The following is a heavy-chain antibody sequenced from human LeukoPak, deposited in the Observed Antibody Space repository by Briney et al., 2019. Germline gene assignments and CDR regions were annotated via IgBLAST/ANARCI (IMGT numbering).Heavy chain of an antibody. CDR3: ARGITGTTEFDP. CDR1: GLTFSSHW. J-gene: IGHJ5*02. V-gene: IGHV3-74*01. Sequence: PGGSLRLSCAASGLTFSSHWMHWVRQAPGKGLVWVSRITNDGSSTTYADSVKGRFTISRDNSKNTLYLQMNSLRAEDTAVYYCARGITGTTEFDPWGQGTLVTVSS. CDR2: ITNDGSST. D-gene: IGHD1-7*01.